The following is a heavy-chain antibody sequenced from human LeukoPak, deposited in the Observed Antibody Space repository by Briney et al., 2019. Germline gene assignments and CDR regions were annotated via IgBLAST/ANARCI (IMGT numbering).Heavy chain of an antibody. J-gene: IGHJ6*02. Sequence: ASVKVSCKASGYTFTSYGISWVRRAPGQGLEWMGWISAYNGNTNYAQKLQGRVTMTTDTSTSTAYMELRSLRSDDTAMYYCARDIGEDSRLWFGELPSYYYGMDVWGQGTTVTVSS. CDR1: GYTFTSYG. V-gene: IGHV1-18*01. CDR3: ARDIGEDSRLWFGELPSYYYGMDV. D-gene: IGHD3-10*01. CDR2: ISAYNGNT.